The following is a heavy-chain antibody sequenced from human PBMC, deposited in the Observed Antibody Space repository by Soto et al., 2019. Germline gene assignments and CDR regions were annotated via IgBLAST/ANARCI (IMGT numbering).Heavy chain of an antibody. V-gene: IGHV4-30-4*01. CDR2: IYYSGST. Sequence: SETLSLTCTVSGGSISSGDYYWSWIRQPPGKGLEWIGYIYYSGSTYYNPSLKSRVTISVDTSKNQFSLKLSSVTAADTAVYYCARDAKYYYGSGSRDYGMDVWGQGTTVTVSS. CDR1: GGSISSGDYY. D-gene: IGHD3-10*01. J-gene: IGHJ6*02. CDR3: ARDAKYYYGSGSRDYGMDV.